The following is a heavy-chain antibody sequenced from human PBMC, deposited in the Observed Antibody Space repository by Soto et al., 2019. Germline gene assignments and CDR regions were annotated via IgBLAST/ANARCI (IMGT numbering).Heavy chain of an antibody. D-gene: IGHD2-2*01. CDR1: GDTVSSNNAA. Sequence: SQTLSLTCAVSGDTVSSNNAAWNWMRQSPSRGLEWLGRTYYRSKWYNDFALSVKSRITINTDTSKNQFSLQLNSVTPEDTAVYYCARGFCTSTTCYNFDRWGQGTPVTVSS. V-gene: IGHV6-1*01. CDR3: ARGFCTSTTCYNFDR. J-gene: IGHJ4*02. CDR2: TYYRSKWYN.